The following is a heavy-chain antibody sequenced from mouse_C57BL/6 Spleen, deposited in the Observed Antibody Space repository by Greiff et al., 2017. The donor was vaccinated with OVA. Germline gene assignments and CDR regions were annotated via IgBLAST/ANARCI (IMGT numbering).Heavy chain of an antibody. Sequence: VKVVESGGGLVKPGGSLKLSCAASGFTFSDYGMHWVRQAPEKGLEWVAYISSGSSTIYYADTVKGRFTISRDNAKNTLFLQMTSLRSEDTAMYYCARPHGSSPWYFDVWGTGTTVTVSS. CDR2: ISSGSSTI. CDR3: ARPHGSSPWYFDV. CDR1: GFTFSDYG. J-gene: IGHJ1*03. D-gene: IGHD1-1*01. V-gene: IGHV5-17*01.